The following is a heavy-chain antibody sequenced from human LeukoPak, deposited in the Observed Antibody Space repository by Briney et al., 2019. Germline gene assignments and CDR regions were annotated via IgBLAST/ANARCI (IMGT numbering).Heavy chain of an antibody. Sequence: ASVKVSCKASGYTFTSYGISWVRQAPGQGLEWMGWISAYNGNTNYAQKLQGRVTMTTDTSTSTAYMELRSLRSDDTAVYYCARLFPDYYGDYGVQAYFDYWGQGTLVTVSS. CDR1: GYTFTSYG. J-gene: IGHJ4*02. CDR2: ISAYNGNT. CDR3: ARLFPDYYGDYGVQAYFDY. V-gene: IGHV1-18*01. D-gene: IGHD4-17*01.